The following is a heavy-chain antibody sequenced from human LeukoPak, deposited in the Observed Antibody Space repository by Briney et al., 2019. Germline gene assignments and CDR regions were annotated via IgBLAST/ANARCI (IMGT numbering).Heavy chain of an antibody. CDR1: GGTFSSYG. D-gene: IGHD6-6*01. CDR3: ARLDEYSSSSRYYGMDV. Sequence: ASVTVSCKASGGTFSSYGISWVRQAPGQGLEWMGGIIPIFGTANYAQKFQGRVTITADESTSTAYMELSRLRSEDTAVYYCARLDEYSSSSRYYGMDVWGQGTTVTVSS. J-gene: IGHJ6*02. CDR2: IIPIFGTA. V-gene: IGHV1-69*01.